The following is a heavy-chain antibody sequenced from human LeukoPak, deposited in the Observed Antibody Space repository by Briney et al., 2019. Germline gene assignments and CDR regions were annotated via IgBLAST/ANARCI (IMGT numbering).Heavy chain of an antibody. CDR2: IKQDGSEK. Sequence: GGSPRLSCAASGITLSRSWMSWVRQAPGKGLEWVANIKQDGSEKSYVDSVKGRFTISRDNAKNSLYLQMNSLRAEDTALYYCATGPSYCGGDCYYYFAYWGQGTLVTVSS. CDR1: GITLSRSW. CDR3: ATGPSYCGGDCYYYFAY. V-gene: IGHV3-7*01. J-gene: IGHJ4*02. D-gene: IGHD2-21*01.